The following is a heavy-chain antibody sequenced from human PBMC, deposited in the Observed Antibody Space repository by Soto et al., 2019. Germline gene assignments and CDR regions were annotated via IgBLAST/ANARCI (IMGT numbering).Heavy chain of an antibody. Sequence: QVQLVESGGGVVQPGRSLRLSCAASGFTFSSYAMHWVRQAPGKGLEWVAVISYDGSNKYYADSVKGRFTISRDNSKNTLYLQMNSLRAEDTAVYYCARANCGGDCYSGDFDYWGQGTLVIVSS. CDR3: ARANCGGDCYSGDFDY. CDR1: GFTFSSYA. D-gene: IGHD2-21*02. CDR2: ISYDGSNK. V-gene: IGHV3-30-3*01. J-gene: IGHJ4*02.